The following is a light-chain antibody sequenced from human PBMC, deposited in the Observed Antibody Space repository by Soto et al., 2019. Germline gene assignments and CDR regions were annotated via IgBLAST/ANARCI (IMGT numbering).Light chain of an antibody. CDR2: EVN. CDR1: SSDVGNYDF. Sequence: QSALTQPASVSGSPGQSITFSCTGTSSDVGNYDFVSWYQEHPGKAPKLMIYEVNKRPSGVSHRFSGSKSGSTASLTISGLQAADEAEYYCCSYAGRYTWVFGGGTKVTVL. CDR3: CSYAGRYTWV. V-gene: IGLV2-23*02. J-gene: IGLJ3*02.